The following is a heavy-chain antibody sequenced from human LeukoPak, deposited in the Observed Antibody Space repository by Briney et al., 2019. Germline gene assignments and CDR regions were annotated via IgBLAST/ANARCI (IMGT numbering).Heavy chain of an antibody. CDR1: GYTLTELS. J-gene: IGHJ4*02. CDR3: ATESAYCSGGSCVT. V-gene: IGHV1-24*01. D-gene: IGHD2-15*01. Sequence: ASVKVSCKVSGYTLTELSMHWGRQAPGKGLEWMGGFDPEDGETIYAQKFQGRVTMTEDTSTDTAYMELSSLRSEDTAVSSCATESAYCSGGSCVTWGQGTLVTVSS. CDR2: FDPEDGET.